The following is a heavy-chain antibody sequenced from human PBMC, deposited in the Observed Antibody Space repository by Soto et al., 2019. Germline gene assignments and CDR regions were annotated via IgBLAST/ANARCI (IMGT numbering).Heavy chain of an antibody. CDR2: IIPIFGTA. CDR3: AREGANAPYYYYGMDV. D-gene: IGHD3-16*01. CDR1: GGTFSSYA. V-gene: IGHV1-69*06. Sequence: ASVKVSCKASGGTFSSYAISWVRQAPGQGLEWMGVIIPIFGTANYAQKFQGRVTITADKSTSTAYMELSSLRSEDTAVYYCAREGANAPYYYYGMDVWGQGTTVTVSS. J-gene: IGHJ6*02.